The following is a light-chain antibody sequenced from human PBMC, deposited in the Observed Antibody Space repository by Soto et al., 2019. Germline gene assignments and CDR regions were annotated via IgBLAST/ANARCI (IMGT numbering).Light chain of an antibody. CDR3: LQNLQPPPYP. J-gene: IGKJ2*01. CDR2: LGS. CDR1: QSLLHSNGYNY. Sequence: DIVMTQSPLSLPVTPGEPASISCRSSQSLLHSNGYNYLAWYLQKPGQSPQILFYLGSNRASVVHDRDSGSGSSKDCTLKISRVEAEDVAVYYRLQNLQPPPYPFGHRTKLEIK. V-gene: IGKV2-28*01.